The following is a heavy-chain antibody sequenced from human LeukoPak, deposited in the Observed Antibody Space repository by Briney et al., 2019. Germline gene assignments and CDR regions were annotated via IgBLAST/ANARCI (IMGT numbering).Heavy chain of an antibody. D-gene: IGHD6-13*01. Sequence: SETLSLTCTVSGASFSSSTYYWGWIRQPPGKGLEWIGSIYYSGSTYYNPSLKSRVTMSVDTSTNQFSLKLSSVTAADTAVYYCARHAGGISATGTRPFDYWGQGTLVTVSS. CDR1: GASFSSSTYY. J-gene: IGHJ4*02. CDR3: ARHAGGISATGTRPFDY. V-gene: IGHV4-39*01. CDR2: IYYSGST.